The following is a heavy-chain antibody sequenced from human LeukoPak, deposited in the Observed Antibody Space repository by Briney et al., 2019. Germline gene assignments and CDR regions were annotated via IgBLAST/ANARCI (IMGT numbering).Heavy chain of an antibody. CDR1: GYTFTSYG. Sequence: ASVKVSCKASGYTFTSYGISWVRQAPGQGLERMGWISAYNGNTNYAQKLQGRVTMTTDTSTSTAYMELRSLRSDDTAVYYCARGLRFLEWTHPDDAFDIWGQGTMVTVSS. CDR2: ISAYNGNT. D-gene: IGHD3-3*01. J-gene: IGHJ3*02. CDR3: ARGLRFLEWTHPDDAFDI. V-gene: IGHV1-18*01.